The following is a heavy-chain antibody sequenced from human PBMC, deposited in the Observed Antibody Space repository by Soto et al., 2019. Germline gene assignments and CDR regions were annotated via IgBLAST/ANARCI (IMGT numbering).Heavy chain of an antibody. V-gene: IGHV4-31*03. CDR1: GGSISSGGYY. CDR2: IYYSGST. D-gene: IGHD1-20*01. J-gene: IGHJ5*02. CDR3: ASFYSGYNGNGEAVGANWFDP. Sequence: SETLSLTCTVSGGSISSGGYYWSWIRQHPGKGLEWIGYIYYSGSTYYNPSLKSRVTISVDTSKNQFSLKLSSVTAADTAVYYCASFYSGYNGNGEAVGANWFDPWGQGTLVTVSS.